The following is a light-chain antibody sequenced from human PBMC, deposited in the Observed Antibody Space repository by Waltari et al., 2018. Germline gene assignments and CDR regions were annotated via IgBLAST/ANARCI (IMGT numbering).Light chain of an antibody. CDR2: KND. V-gene: IGLV1-47*01. Sequence: QSVLTQTPSASGTPGQRVTISCSGSSSNIGSPYVYWYQQLPGTAPKLLIYKNDQRPSGVPDRFSGSKSGTSASLAISGLRSEDEADYYCATWDDRLSGWLFGGGTKLTAL. CDR1: SSNIGSPY. J-gene: IGLJ3*02. CDR3: ATWDDRLSGWL.